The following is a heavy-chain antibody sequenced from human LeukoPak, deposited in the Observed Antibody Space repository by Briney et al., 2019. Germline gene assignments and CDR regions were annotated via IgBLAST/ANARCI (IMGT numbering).Heavy chain of an antibody. CDR2: ISGSGGST. V-gene: IGHV3-23*01. CDR3: VSSSWYYFDY. CDR1: GFTFSNYA. Sequence: GRSLRLSCTASGFTFSNYAMHWVRQAPGKGLEWVSAISGSGGSTYYADSVKGRFTISRDNSKNTLYLQMNSLRAEDTAVYYCVSSSWYYFDYWGQGTLVTVSS. D-gene: IGHD6-13*01. J-gene: IGHJ4*02.